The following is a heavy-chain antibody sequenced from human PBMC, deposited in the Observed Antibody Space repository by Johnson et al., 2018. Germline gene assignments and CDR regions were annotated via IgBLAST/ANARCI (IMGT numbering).Heavy chain of an antibody. J-gene: IGHJ1*01. CDR3: AQLLGATAIRGEYFHH. Sequence: VQLVESGGGLVEPGGSLRLSCVASGFTFSGHAMSWVRQAPGKGLECVSVISGRKYTIMYADSVKGRFPISRDNSKNTLFLQMHRLRAEDTAITYCAQLLGATAIRGEYFHHCGQGILVTVSS. CDR1: GFTFSGHA. CDR2: ISGRKYTI. D-gene: IGHD2-21*02. V-gene: IGHV3-23*04.